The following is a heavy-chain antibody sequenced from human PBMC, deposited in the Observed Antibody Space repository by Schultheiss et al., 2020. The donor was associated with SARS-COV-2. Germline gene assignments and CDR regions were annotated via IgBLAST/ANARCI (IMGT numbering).Heavy chain of an antibody. CDR3: ASDYNDFSFDN. D-gene: IGHD1-14*01. Sequence: GGSLRLSCEASGFTFSNYNMKWVRQAPGKGLEWVSSISLSSSHRDYADSVKGRFTISRDNAKNSLFPQMDSLRAEDTAVYYCASDYNDFSFDNWGQGTLVTVSS. J-gene: IGHJ4*02. CDR2: ISLSSSHR. V-gene: IGHV3-21*01. CDR1: GFTFSNYN.